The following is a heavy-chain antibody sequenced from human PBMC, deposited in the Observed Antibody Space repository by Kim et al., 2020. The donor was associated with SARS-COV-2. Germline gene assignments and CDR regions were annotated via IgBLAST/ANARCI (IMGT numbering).Heavy chain of an antibody. CDR2: IVVVSGNT. V-gene: IGHV1-58*02. Sequence: SVKVSCKASGFTFTSSAMQWVRQARGQRLEWIGWIVVVSGNTNHAQKFQERVTITRDMSPSTAYMELSRLRSEGTAGYYCAAVSYYDRSGLLLYAFD. J-gene: IGHJ3*02. D-gene: IGHD3-22*01. CDR3: AAVSYYDRSGLLLYAFD. CDR1: GFTFTSSA.